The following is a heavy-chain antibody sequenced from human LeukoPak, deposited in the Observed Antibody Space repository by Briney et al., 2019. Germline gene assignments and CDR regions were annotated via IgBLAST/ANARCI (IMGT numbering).Heavy chain of an antibody. J-gene: IGHJ6*02. D-gene: IGHD3-9*01. CDR2: TNHRGSA. CDR1: GGSFSGYY. CDR3: ARGLIIRNILTGYGHYYYGMDV. V-gene: IGHV4-34*01. Sequence: SETLSLTCAVYGGSFSGYYWSWIRHPPGKGLEWIGETNHRGSANYNPSLKSRVTISVDTSKNQFSLKLSSVTAADTAVYYCARGLIIRNILTGYGHYYYGMDVWGQGATVTVSS.